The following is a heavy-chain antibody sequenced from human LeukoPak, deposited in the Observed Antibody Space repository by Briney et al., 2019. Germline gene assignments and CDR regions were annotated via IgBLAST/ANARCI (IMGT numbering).Heavy chain of an antibody. V-gene: IGHV3-21*01. J-gene: IGHJ4*02. D-gene: IGHD6-19*01. CDR3: ARVRISSGPGGYYFDY. Sequence: PGGSLRLSCAASGFTFSSYAMNWVRQAPGKGLEWVSSVSSSGTYIYYADSVKGRFTISRDNAKNSLFLQMSSLRADDTAVYYCARVRISSGPGGYYFDYWGQGTLVTVSS. CDR1: GFTFSSYA. CDR2: VSSSGTYI.